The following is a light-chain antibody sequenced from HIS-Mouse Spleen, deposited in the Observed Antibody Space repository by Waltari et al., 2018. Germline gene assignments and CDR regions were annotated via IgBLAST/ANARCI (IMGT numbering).Light chain of an antibody. CDR2: KDS. Sequence: SYELTQPPSVSGSPGQTARNTCPGDALPKQYAYWYQQKPGQAPVLVIYKDSERPSGIPERFSGSSSGTTVTLTISGVQAEDEADYYCQSADSSGTYVFGTGTKVTVL. J-gene: IGLJ1*01. CDR1: ALPKQY. CDR3: QSADSSGTYV. V-gene: IGLV3-25*03.